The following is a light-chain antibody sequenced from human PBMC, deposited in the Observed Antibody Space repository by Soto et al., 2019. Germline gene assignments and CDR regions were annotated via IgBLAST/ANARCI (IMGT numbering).Light chain of an antibody. CDR2: LNSDGSH. CDR3: QTWSTDIRV. CDR1: SGHNSYA. Sequence: QLVLTQPPSASACLGASVKLTCTLSSGHNSYAIAWHQQQPEKGPRYLMKLNSDGSHSKGDGIPDRFSGSSSGAERYLTISSLQSEEEADYYCQTWSTDIRVFGGGTKLTVL. J-gene: IGLJ3*02. V-gene: IGLV4-69*01.